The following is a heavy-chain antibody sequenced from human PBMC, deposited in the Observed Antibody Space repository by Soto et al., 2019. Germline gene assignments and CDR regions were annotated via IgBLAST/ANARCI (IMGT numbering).Heavy chain of an antibody. CDR1: GGTFSSYA. V-gene: IGHV1-18*01. CDR3: ARALTGYSSRNIDY. Sequence: ASVKVSCKASGGTFSSYAISWVRQAPGQGLEWMGGIIPIFGNTNYAQKLQGGVTMTTDTSTSTAYMELRSLRSDDTAVYYCARALTGYSSRNIDYWGQGTLVTVSS. D-gene: IGHD6-13*01. J-gene: IGHJ4*02. CDR2: IIPIFGNT.